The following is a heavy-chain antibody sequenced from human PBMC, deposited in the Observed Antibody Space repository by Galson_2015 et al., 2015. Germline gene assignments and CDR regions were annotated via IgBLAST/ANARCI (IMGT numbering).Heavy chain of an antibody. Sequence: SRRCSLAAPGFTFSSSGRDWVRQAPGQGLARVPVLWYDGSNKYYAASVKGRFTISRDNSKNTLYLQMNSLRAEDTAVYYCTSGGGSGSHLYWGQGTLVTVSS. CDR1: GFTFSSSG. J-gene: IGHJ4*02. V-gene: IGHV3-33*01. CDR2: LWYDGSNK. D-gene: IGHD3-10*01. CDR3: TSGGGSGSHLY.